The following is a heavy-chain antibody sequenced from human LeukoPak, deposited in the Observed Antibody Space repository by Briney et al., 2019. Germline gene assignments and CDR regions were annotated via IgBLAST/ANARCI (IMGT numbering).Heavy chain of an antibody. V-gene: IGHV3-48*03. CDR3: ARAGYSYGYFDY. CDR1: GFTFSSYE. CDR2: ISSSGSTI. Sequence: GGSLTLSCAASGFTFSSYEMEWVRQAPGEGREWVSYISSSGSTIYYADSVKGRFTISRDNAKNSLYLQMNSLRAEDTAVYYCARAGYSYGYFDYWGQGTLVTVSS. D-gene: IGHD5-18*01. J-gene: IGHJ4*02.